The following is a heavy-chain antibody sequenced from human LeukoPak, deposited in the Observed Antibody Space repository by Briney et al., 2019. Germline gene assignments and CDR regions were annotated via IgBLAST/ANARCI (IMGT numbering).Heavy chain of an antibody. CDR1: GFTFSNYA. CDR3: AKTPDYCTNGVCYTLHYFDY. D-gene: IGHD2-8*01. CDR2: XXXXXDST. J-gene: IGHJ4*02. V-gene: IGHV3-23*01. Sequence: GGSLRLSCAASGFTFSNYAMTWVRQAPGKGLEXVXXXXXXXDSTYYADSVRGRFTISRDDSKSTLYLQMNSLRAEDTAVYYCAKTPDYCTNGVCYTLHYFDYWGQGTLVTVSS.